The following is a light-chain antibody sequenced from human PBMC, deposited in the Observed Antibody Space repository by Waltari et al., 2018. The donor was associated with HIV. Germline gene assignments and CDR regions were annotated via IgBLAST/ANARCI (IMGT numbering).Light chain of an antibody. Sequence: QSALTQPPPASGSPGQSVTISCTGTRSDVGGYNYVSWYQQHPGKAPKLMSYEVSKRPSGVPDRFSGSKSGNTASLTVSGLQAEDEADYYCSSYAGSNNYVVGTGTKVTVL. J-gene: IGLJ1*01. CDR1: RSDVGGYNY. CDR2: EVS. CDR3: SSYAGSNNYV. V-gene: IGLV2-8*01.